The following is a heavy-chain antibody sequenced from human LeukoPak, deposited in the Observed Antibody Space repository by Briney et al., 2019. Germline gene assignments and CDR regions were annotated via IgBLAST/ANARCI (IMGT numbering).Heavy chain of an antibody. CDR1: GYSISSGYY. CDR2: IYHSGST. CDR3: ARVTGRRKANYYYYYMDV. V-gene: IGHV4-38-2*02. Sequence: PSETLSLTCTVSGYSISSGYYWGWIRQPPGKGLEWIGSIYHSGSTYYNPSLKSRVTISVDTSKNQFSLKLSSVTAADTAVYYCARVTGRRKANYYYYYMDVWGKGTTVTVSS. D-gene: IGHD1-20*01. J-gene: IGHJ6*03.